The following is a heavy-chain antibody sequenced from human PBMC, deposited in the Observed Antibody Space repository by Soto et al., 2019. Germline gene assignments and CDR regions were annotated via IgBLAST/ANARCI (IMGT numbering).Heavy chain of an antibody. CDR1: GFTFSSYG. CDR3: GIDLRVAGTFDV. Sequence: QVQLVESGGGVVQPGRSLRLSCAASGFTFSSYGMHWVRQAPGKGLEWVAVVSYDGSNKYYADSVKGRFTISRDNSKNTMYLQVDSAGAEGAGVYYCGIDLRVAGTFDVWGQGTMVTVSS. D-gene: IGHD6-19*01. CDR2: VSYDGSNK. J-gene: IGHJ3*01. V-gene: IGHV3-30*03.